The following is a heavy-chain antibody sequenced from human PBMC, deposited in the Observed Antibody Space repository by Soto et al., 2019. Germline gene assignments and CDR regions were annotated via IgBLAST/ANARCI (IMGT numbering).Heavy chain of an antibody. CDR3: AKGRYDFWSPYYFDS. D-gene: IGHD3-3*01. CDR1: GLNFDDFA. CDR2: IIWNSRVL. J-gene: IGHJ4*02. V-gene: IGHV3-9*01. Sequence: EVQLVESGGRLVQPGRSLRLSCVGTGLNFDDFAMHWVRQAPGKGLEWVSGIIWNSRVLAYADSVKGRFTISRDNARNSLYLQMDSLRDEDTALYYCAKGRYDFWSPYYFDSWGQGTLVTVSS.